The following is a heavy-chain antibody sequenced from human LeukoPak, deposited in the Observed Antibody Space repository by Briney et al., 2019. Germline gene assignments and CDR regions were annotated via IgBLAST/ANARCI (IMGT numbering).Heavy chain of an antibody. CDR3: ARDPDSSGWFGNWFDP. Sequence: ASVKVSCKASGYTFTGYYMHWVRQAPGQGLEWMGRINPNSGGTNYAQKFQGRVTMTRDTSISTAYMELSRLRSDDTAVYYCARDPDSSGWFGNWFDPWGQGTLVTVPS. V-gene: IGHV1-2*06. D-gene: IGHD6-19*01. J-gene: IGHJ5*02. CDR1: GYTFTGYY. CDR2: INPNSGGT.